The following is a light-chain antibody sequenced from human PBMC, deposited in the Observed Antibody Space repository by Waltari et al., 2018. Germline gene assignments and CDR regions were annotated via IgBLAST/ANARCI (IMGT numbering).Light chain of an antibody. J-gene: IGLJ3*02. CDR1: SSHVGGYNH. CDR2: EVS. CDR3: SSYAGSNNLV. Sequence: QSALTHPPAASGSPGQSVTISCTGTSSHVGGYNHVSWYPRHPGKAPTLMIYEVSKRPSGVPDRFSGSKSGNTASLTVSGLQAEDEADYYCSSYAGSNNLVFGAGTKLTVL. V-gene: IGLV2-8*01.